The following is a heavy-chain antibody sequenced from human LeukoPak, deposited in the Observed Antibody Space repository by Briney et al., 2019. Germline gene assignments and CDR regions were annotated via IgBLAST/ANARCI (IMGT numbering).Heavy chain of an antibody. V-gene: IGHV3-11*01. CDR2: ISYSYSDI. CDR3: ASGSSSVGY. CDR1: GFIFSDYY. D-gene: IGHD6-6*01. J-gene: IGHJ4*02. Sequence: GGSLRLSCAASGFIFSDYYMSWIRQTPGKGLEWISYISYSYSDIYYADSVRGRFTISRDNAKNSLYLQMNNLRAEGTAVYYCASGSSSVGYWGQGTRVTVSS.